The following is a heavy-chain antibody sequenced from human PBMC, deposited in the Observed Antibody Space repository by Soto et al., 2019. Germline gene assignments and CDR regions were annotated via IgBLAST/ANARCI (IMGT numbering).Heavy chain of an antibody. V-gene: IGHV4-59*01. CDR2: MYNSGST. D-gene: IGHD2-21*01. J-gene: IGHJ4*02. Sequence: PSETLSLTCTVSGGSISSYYWSWIRQPPGKGLEWIGYMYNSGSTNYNPSLKSRVTISVDTSKNQFSLKLTSVNTADTAIYYCTRGGDPYKTGHWGQGTLVTVSS. CDR1: GGSISSYY. CDR3: TRGGDPYKTGH.